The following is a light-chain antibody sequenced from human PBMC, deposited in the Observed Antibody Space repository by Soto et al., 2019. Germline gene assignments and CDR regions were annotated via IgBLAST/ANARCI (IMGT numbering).Light chain of an antibody. J-gene: IGKJ1*01. CDR3: QQYDNWPPWT. V-gene: IGKV3-15*01. CDR2: GVS. CDR1: ESVGSH. Sequence: DTGMTQSPATLSVAPGETATLSCRASESVGSHLAWYQQKPGQAPRLLIYGVSTRATGIPARFRGSGSETEFTLTISSLQSEDFAVYYCQQYDNWPPWTFGQGTKVEI.